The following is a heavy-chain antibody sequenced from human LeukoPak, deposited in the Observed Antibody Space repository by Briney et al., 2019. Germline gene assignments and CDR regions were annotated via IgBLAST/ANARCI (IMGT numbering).Heavy chain of an antibody. CDR1: GGSISSGGYS. V-gene: IGHV4-30-2*01. J-gene: IGHJ4*02. Sequence: SETLSLTCAVSGGSISSGGYSWSWIRQPPGKGLEWIGYVYHSGSTYYNPSLKSRVTISVDTSKNQFSLKLSSVTAADTAVYYCARVDYGDYALRYYFDYWGQGTLVTVSS. CDR3: ARVDYGDYALRYYFDY. D-gene: IGHD4-17*01. CDR2: VYHSGST.